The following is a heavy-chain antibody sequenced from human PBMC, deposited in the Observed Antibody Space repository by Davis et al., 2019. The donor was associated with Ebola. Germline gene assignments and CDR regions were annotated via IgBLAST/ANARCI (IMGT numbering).Heavy chain of an antibody. Sequence: GSLRLSCTVSGGSISSYYWSWIRQPPGKGLEWIGYIYYSGSTNYNPSLKSRVTISVDTSKSHFSLNLTSVTAADTAVYYCARLGATSGVYFDYWGPGILVTVSS. CDR2: IYYSGST. D-gene: IGHD1-26*01. V-gene: IGHV4-59*01. CDR3: ARLGATSGVYFDY. CDR1: GGSISSYY. J-gene: IGHJ4*02.